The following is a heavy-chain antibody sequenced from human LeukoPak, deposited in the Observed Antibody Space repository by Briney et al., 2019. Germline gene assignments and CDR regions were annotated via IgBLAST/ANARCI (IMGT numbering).Heavy chain of an antibody. J-gene: IGHJ4*01. CDR3: ARGGRWVPEVPITYYFYS. D-gene: IGHD4-23*01. CDR2: ISDGGNTI. V-gene: IGHV3-48*03. Sequence: GGPLRLSCAPSGFPLTSRDKNWLPQSRGGGVEWLTYISDGGNTIFYAVCVEGRFTISRDNAKNSLSLQMTSLSAEDTAVYYCARGGRWVPEVPITYYFYSWGHGSPVTVSS. CDR1: GFPLTSRD.